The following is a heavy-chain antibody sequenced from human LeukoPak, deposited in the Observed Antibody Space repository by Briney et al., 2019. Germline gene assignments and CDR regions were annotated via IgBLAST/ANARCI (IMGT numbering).Heavy chain of an antibody. Sequence: PSETLSLTCAVSGGSISSSNWWSWVRQPPGKGLEWIGEIYHSGGTNYNPSLKSRVTISVDKSKNQFSLKLSSVTAADTAVYYCAQTGPLLWFGELFRPGAFDIWGQGTMVTVSS. CDR2: IYHSGGT. J-gene: IGHJ3*02. V-gene: IGHV4-4*02. CDR1: GGSISSSNW. D-gene: IGHD3-10*01. CDR3: AQTGPLLWFGELFRPGAFDI.